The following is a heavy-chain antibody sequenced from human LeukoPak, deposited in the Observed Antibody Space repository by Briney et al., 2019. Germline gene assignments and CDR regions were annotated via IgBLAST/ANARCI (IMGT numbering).Heavy chain of an antibody. D-gene: IGHD3-10*01. Sequence: SETLSLTCTGSGFSISGDYWSWIRQPPGKGREGMGCVYDSGSGNYYPCRKSLVTRSVDTSKNHFCRQLSSGTGAATGVSYSGSTNYIPSLKSRVTISADTSKTQFSLKLSSVTAADTAVYYCARVETYGSGSYFSWLDYWGQGTLVTVSS. CDR3: GSTNYIPSLKSRVTISADTSKTQFSLKLSSVTAADTAVYYCARVETYGSGSYFSWLDY. V-gene: IGHV4-59*01. CDR2: VYDSGSG. J-gene: IGHJ4*02. CDR1: GFSISGDY.